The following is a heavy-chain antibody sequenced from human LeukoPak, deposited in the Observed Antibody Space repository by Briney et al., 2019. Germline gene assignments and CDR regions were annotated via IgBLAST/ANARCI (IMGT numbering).Heavy chain of an antibody. CDR3: ARGVLMVYAIRRAGWFDP. Sequence: SETLSLTCAVYGGSFSGYYWSWIRQPPGKGLEWIGEINHSGSTNYNPSLKSRVTISVDTSKNQFSLKRSSVTAADTAVYYCARGVLMVYAIRRAGWFDPWGQGTLVTVSS. D-gene: IGHD2-8*01. CDR2: INHSGST. CDR1: GGSFSGYY. V-gene: IGHV4-34*01. J-gene: IGHJ5*02.